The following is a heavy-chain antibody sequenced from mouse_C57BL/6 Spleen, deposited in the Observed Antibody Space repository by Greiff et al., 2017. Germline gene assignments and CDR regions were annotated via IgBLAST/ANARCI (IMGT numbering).Heavy chain of an antibody. Sequence: VQLQQSGAELVRPGTSVKLSCKASGYTFTSYWMHWVKQRPGQGLEWIGVIDPSDSYTNYNQKFKGKATLTVDTSSSTAYMQLSSLTSEDSAVYYCARPGSSRAWFGYWGQGALVTVSA. D-gene: IGHD1-1*01. CDR3: ARPGSSRAWFGY. CDR1: GYTFTSYW. J-gene: IGHJ3*01. CDR2: IDPSDSYT. V-gene: IGHV1-59*01.